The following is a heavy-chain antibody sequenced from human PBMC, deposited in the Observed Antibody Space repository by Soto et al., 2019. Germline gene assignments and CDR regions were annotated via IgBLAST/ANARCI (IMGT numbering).Heavy chain of an antibody. CDR2: VNPSGGHT. Sequence: QVQLMQSGAEVKKPGASVKVSCKASGDTFTDYYIHWVRQAPGQGLEWMGTVNPSGGHTTYAQHFRGRVTITRDTSTSTLYMELTSLTSTDTAIYYCARGGHVVVVTAALDYWGQGTLVTVSS. D-gene: IGHD2-21*02. J-gene: IGHJ4*02. CDR3: ARGGHVVVVTAALDY. V-gene: IGHV1-46*01. CDR1: GDTFTDYY.